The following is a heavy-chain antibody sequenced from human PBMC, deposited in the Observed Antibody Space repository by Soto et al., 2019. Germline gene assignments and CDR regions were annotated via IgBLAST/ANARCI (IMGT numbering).Heavy chain of an antibody. Sequence: PGESLKISCKGTGYRFSSSWIGWVRQKPGKGRGWLGNVYPSDSDVRYSPAFEGQVTISADNSMNTAYLQLLNLKASDTAIYYRTKGATSPIDSWGQGARVTVSS. CDR3: TKGATSPIDS. CDR1: GYRFSSSW. CDR2: VYPSDSDV. V-gene: IGHV5-51*01. D-gene: IGHD3-16*01. J-gene: IGHJ4*02.